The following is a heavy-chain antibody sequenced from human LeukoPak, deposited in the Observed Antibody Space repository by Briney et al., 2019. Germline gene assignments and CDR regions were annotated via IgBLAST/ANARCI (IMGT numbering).Heavy chain of an antibody. CDR3: ARARWVIRCSGFDY. V-gene: IGHV4-31*03. CDR2: IYYSGST. CDR1: GGSISSGGYY. D-gene: IGHD3-16*02. J-gene: IGHJ4*02. Sequence: PSQTLSLTCTVSGGSISSGGYYWSWIRQHAGKSLEWIGYIYYSGSTYYNPSLKSRVTISVDTSKNQFSLKLSSVTAADTAVYFCARARWVIRCSGFDYWGQGTLVTVSS.